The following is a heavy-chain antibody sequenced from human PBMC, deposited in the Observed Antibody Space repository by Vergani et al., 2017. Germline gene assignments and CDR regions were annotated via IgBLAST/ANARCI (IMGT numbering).Heavy chain of an antibody. CDR1: GFTLSNYD. CDR3: AKHFRGSRMDY. Sequence: QVQLVESGGGVVQRGGSLRLSCATSGFTLSNYDMQWIRQGPGKGLEFVAFLQFDGSNQYYADSVKGRFTLSRDFSKNTLYLQMNSLRTDVTATYYCAKHFRGSRMDYWGQGTQVIVSS. J-gene: IGHJ4*02. CDR2: LQFDGSNQ. V-gene: IGHV3-30*02. D-gene: IGHD3-10*01.